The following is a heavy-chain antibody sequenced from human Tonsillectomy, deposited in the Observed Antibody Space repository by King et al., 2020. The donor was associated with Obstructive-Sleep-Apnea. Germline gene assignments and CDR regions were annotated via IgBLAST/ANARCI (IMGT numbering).Heavy chain of an antibody. Sequence: VQLVESGGGLVQPGGSLRLSCAASGFTFMNYWRSWVRQAPGKGLEWVANITHEGRGKYYLDCVKGRFTISGDNAKNSLYLQMNSLRAEDTAGYYCAGGIDYGSGSYFLDYWGQGTLVTVSS. V-gene: IGHV3-7*04. CDR3: AGGIDYGSGSYFLDY. CDR2: ITHEGRGK. D-gene: IGHD3-10*01. CDR1: GFTFMNYW. J-gene: IGHJ4*02.